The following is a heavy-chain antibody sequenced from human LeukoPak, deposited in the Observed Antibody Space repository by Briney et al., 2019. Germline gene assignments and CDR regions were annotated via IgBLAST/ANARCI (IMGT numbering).Heavy chain of an antibody. CDR2: ISAYNGNT. Sequence: ASVKVSCKASGYTFTGYYMHWVRQAPGQGLEWMGWISAYNGNTNYAQKLQGRVTMTTDTSTSTAYMELRSLRSDDTAVYYCARFARYDSSGYDYWGQGTLVTVSS. V-gene: IGHV1-18*04. CDR1: GYTFTGYY. D-gene: IGHD3-22*01. J-gene: IGHJ4*02. CDR3: ARFARYDSSGYDY.